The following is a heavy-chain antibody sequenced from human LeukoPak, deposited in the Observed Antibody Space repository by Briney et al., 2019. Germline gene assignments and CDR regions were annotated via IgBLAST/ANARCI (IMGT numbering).Heavy chain of an antibody. CDR1: GFTFDDYA. V-gene: IGHV3-9*01. J-gene: IGHJ4*02. CDR2: ISWNSGSI. D-gene: IGHD3-22*01. Sequence: GGSLRLSCAASGFTFDDYAMHWVPQAPGKGLEWVSGISWNSGSIGYADSVKGRFTISRDNAKNSLYLQMNSLRAEDTALYYCAKDRYYYDSSGYYDYWGQGTLVTVSS. CDR3: AKDRYYYDSSGYYDY.